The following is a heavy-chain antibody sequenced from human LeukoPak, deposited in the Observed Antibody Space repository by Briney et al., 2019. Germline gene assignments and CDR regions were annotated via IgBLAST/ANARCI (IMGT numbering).Heavy chain of an antibody. CDR1: GFTFSSYS. V-gene: IGHV3-21*01. CDR2: ISSSSSYI. J-gene: IGHJ6*03. Sequence: GGSLRLSCAASGFTFSSYSMNWVRQAPGKGLEWVSSISSSSSYIYYADSVKGRFTISRDNAKNSLYLQMNSLRAEDTAVYYCARDHRRWQWLVKKYYYMDVWGKGTTVTVSS. D-gene: IGHD6-19*01. CDR3: ARDHRRWQWLVKKYYYMDV.